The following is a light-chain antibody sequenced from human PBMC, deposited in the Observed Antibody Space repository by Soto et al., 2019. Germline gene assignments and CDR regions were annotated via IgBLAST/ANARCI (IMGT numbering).Light chain of an antibody. CDR1: SSDVGSNNG. Sequence: QSVLTQPPSVSGSPGQSVTISCTGTSSDVGSNNGVSWYQQPPGTAPKLMIYDVSNRPSGVPDRFSGCKSGNTASLTISGIQAEDEGDYYCSSNTISSTYVYGTGTKATVL. V-gene: IGLV2-18*02. CDR3: SSNTISSTYV. CDR2: DVS. J-gene: IGLJ1*01.